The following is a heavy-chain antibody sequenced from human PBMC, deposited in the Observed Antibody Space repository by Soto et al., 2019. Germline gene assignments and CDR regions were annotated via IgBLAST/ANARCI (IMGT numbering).Heavy chain of an antibody. CDR3: ARGNRIAVAGTRGDY. CDR1: GFTFSSYA. V-gene: IGHV3-23*01. D-gene: IGHD6-19*01. J-gene: IGHJ4*02. CDR2: ISGSGGST. Sequence: EVQLLESGGGLVQPGGSLRLSCAASGFTFSSYAMSWVRQAPGKGLEWVSAISGSGGSTYYADSVKGRFTISRDNSKNTRYLQMNSLRAEDTAVYYCARGNRIAVAGTRGDYWGQGTLVTVSS.